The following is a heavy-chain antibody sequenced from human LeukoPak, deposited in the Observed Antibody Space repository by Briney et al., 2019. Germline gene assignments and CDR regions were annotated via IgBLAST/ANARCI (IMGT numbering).Heavy chain of an antibody. Sequence: PGRSLRLSCAASGFTFSSYAMHWVRQAPGKGLEWVAVISYDGSNKYYADSVKGRFTISRDNSKNTLYLQMNSLRAEDTAVHYCARGGGYSYGYYFDYWGQGTLVTVSS. D-gene: IGHD5-18*01. CDR1: GFTFSSYA. V-gene: IGHV3-30-3*01. CDR2: ISYDGSNK. J-gene: IGHJ4*02. CDR3: ARGGGYSYGYYFDY.